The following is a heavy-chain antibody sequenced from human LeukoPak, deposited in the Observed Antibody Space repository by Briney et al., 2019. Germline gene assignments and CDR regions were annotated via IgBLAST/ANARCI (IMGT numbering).Heavy chain of an antibody. CDR1: GGAIGSDGYY. CDR2: IYYSGSA. J-gene: IGHJ4*02. V-gene: IGHV4-31*03. Sequence: PSQTLSLTCSVSGGAIGSDGYYWNWIRQHPGKGLEWIGYIYYSGSASYNPSLKSRVTISVDTSKNQFSLRLGSVTAADTAVYYCARGRFYGFSGDSWGQGSLVTVSS. D-gene: IGHD3-10*01. CDR3: ARGRFYGFSGDS.